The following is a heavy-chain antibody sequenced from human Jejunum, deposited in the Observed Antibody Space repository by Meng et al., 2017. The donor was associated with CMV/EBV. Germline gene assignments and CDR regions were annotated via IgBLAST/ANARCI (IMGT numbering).Heavy chain of an antibody. CDR1: GFTFTSHG. CDR2: IAYDGSNK. CDR3: ARVVKGGNYLEY. J-gene: IGHJ4*02. Sequence: ASGFTFTSHGMHWVRQAPGKGLEWVAFIAYDGSNKYYADSVKGRFTISRDNSKNTLDLQMNSLRVEDTAVYYCARVVKGGNYLEYWGQGTLVTVSS. V-gene: IGHV3-30*02. D-gene: IGHD4-23*01.